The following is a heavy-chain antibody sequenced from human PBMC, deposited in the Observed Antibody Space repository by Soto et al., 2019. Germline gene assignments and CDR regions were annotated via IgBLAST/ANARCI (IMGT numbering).Heavy chain of an antibody. V-gene: IGHV5-51*01. Sequence: PGESLKISCQGSGYSFTSYWIGWVRQMPGKGLEWMGIIYPGNSDTRYRPSFQGQVTISADKSVRAAYLQWSSLKASDTAIYYCARRVDAFDVWGQGTMVTVSS. J-gene: IGHJ3*01. CDR2: IYPGNSDT. CDR3: ARRVDAFDV. CDR1: GYSFTSYW.